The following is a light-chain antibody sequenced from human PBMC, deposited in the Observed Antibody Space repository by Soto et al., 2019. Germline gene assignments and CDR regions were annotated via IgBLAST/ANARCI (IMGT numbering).Light chain of an antibody. J-gene: IGKJ5*01. V-gene: IGKV3-20*01. CDR2: GAS. CDR1: QSVGYN. CDR3: QHYGASPIT. Sequence: DIVMTQSPATLSVSPGERASLSCRASQSVGYNMAWYQQKPGQPPKLLIFGASSRATDIPARFSGGGSGTDFTLTISRLEPDDFALYYCQHYGASPITFGQGTRLEIK.